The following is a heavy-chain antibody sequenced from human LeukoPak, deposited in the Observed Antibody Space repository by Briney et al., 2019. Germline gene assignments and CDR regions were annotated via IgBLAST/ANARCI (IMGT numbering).Heavy chain of an antibody. Sequence: ASVKVSCKASGYTFTSHGISWVRQAPGQGLEWMGWITAYNDNTYYAQKLQGRVTMTTDTSTSTAYMELRSLRSDDTAVYYCARDLRRGSSSWHVSGGDYWGQGTLVTVSS. D-gene: IGHD6-13*01. V-gene: IGHV1-18*01. J-gene: IGHJ4*02. CDR2: ITAYNDNT. CDR3: ARDLRRGSSSWHVSGGDY. CDR1: GYTFTSHG.